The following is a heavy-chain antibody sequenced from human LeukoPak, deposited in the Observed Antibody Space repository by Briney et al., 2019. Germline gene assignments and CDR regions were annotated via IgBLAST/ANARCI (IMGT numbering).Heavy chain of an antibody. CDR3: AKEAGYRLLADAFDI. V-gene: IGHV3-30*18. Sequence: GGSLRLSCAASGFTFSSYGMHWVRQAPGKGLEWVAVISYDGSNKYYADSVKGRFTISRDNSKNTLYLQMNSLRAEDTAVYYCAKEAGYRLLADAFDIWGQGTMVTVSS. CDR2: ISYDGSNK. CDR1: GFTFSSYG. J-gene: IGHJ3*02. D-gene: IGHD2-2*01.